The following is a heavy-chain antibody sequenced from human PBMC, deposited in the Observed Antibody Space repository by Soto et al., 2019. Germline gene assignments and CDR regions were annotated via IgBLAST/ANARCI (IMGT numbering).Heavy chain of an antibody. J-gene: IGHJ3*02. D-gene: IGHD6-19*01. Sequence: SVKVSGKASGGTFSSYAISWVRQAPGQGHEWMGGIIPIFGTANYAQKFQARVTITADESTSTAYMELSSLRSEDTAVYYCARAAVAEDAFDIWGQETMVTVSS. CDR1: GGTFSSYA. V-gene: IGHV1-69*13. CDR2: IIPIFGTA. CDR3: ARAAVAEDAFDI.